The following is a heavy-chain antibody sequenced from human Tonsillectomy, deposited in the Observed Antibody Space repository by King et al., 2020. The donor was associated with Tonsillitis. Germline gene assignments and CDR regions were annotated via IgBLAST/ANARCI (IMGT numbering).Heavy chain of an antibody. D-gene: IGHD6-6*01. CDR2: INHSGST. CDR3: AGLWSRAARPRNY. CDR1: GGSFSGYY. J-gene: IGHJ4*02. V-gene: IGHV4-34*01. Sequence: VQLQQWGAGLLKPSETLSLTCAVYGGSFSGYYWSWIRQPPGKGLEWIGEINHSGSTNYNTSLKSRVILSVDTSKNQFSLRLTSVTAPDTAVYYCAGLWSRAARPRNYWAQGTLVTVSS.